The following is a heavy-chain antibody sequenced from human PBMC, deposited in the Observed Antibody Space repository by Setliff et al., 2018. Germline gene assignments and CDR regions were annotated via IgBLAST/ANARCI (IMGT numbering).Heavy chain of an antibody. CDR3: ARCDYGFWRAIDY. CDR1: GASFSDYY. CDR2: INHSGSA. Sequence: SETLSLTCTVYGASFSDYYWGWIRQPPGKGLEWIAEINHSGSAYYNPSLKSRLTISVDTSKNQFSLKLNSVTAADTAMYYCARCDYGFWRAIDYWGQGTLVTVSS. J-gene: IGHJ4*02. V-gene: IGHV4-34*09. D-gene: IGHD3-3*01.